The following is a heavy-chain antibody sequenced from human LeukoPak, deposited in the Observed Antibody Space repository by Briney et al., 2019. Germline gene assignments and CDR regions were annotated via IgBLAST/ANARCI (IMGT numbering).Heavy chain of an antibody. V-gene: IGHV3-30*18. CDR3: AKGIYTNNWRYFGMDV. Sequence: PGGSLRLSCAASGFTFSSFGMHWARQAPGKGLEWVAVITFDASNKNYADSVKGRFIISRDNSKNTLYLQMNSLRAEDTAVYYCAKGIYTNNWRYFGMDVWGQGTTVSVSS. CDR2: ITFDASNK. J-gene: IGHJ6*02. D-gene: IGHD1-20*01. CDR1: GFTFSSFG.